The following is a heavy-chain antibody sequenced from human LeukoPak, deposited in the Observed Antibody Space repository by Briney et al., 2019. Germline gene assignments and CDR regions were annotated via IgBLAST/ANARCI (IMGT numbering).Heavy chain of an antibody. CDR2: IRTEANSFAT. D-gene: IGHD1-26*01. Sequence: GGSRELSCAASGFTLSGSAMHWVRQASGKGLEWVGRIRTEANSFATAYAASVEGRFTISRDDSQNTAYLQMNSLKTEDTAVYYCTRHGRGSLNVFDVWGQGTMVTVSS. CDR3: TRHGRGSLNVFDV. V-gene: IGHV3-73*01. J-gene: IGHJ3*01. CDR1: GFTLSGSA.